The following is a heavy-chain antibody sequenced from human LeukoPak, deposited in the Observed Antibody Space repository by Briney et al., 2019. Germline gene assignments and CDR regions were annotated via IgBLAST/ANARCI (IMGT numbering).Heavy chain of an antibody. CDR1: GGSMSTYY. CDR2: IYDNGYT. V-gene: IGHV4-59*08. CDR3: ARRAFGGVIAANWFDP. Sequence: SETLSLTCTVSGGSMSTYYWSWIRQPPGKGLEWIGYIYDNGYTNYNPSLKSRVSISLGTSKNQFSLNLSSVTAADTAVYYCARRAFGGVIAANWFDPWGQGTLVTVSS. J-gene: IGHJ5*02. D-gene: IGHD3-16*02.